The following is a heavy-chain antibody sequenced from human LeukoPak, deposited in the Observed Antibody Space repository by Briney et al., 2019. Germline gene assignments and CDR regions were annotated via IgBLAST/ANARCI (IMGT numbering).Heavy chain of an antibody. J-gene: IGHJ6*03. CDR1: GYTFTSYS. CDR2: INPHSGGT. Sequence: GASVKVSCKTSGYTFTSYSISWVRQAPGQGLEWMGWINPHSGGTSYAQKFQDRATMTRDTSISTAYMELSRLRSDDTAVYYCARADWYYYYMDVWGKGTTVTVSS. V-gene: IGHV1-2*02. D-gene: IGHD2-21*01. CDR3: ARADWYYYYMDV.